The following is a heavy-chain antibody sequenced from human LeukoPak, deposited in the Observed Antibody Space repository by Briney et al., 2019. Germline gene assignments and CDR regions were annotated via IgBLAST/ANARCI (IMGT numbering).Heavy chain of an antibody. CDR1: GGSISRYY. CDR3: ASLGGSRNYYVDF. J-gene: IGHJ4*02. D-gene: IGHD3-10*02. V-gene: IGHV4-59*08. Sequence: SETLSLTCTVCGGSISRYYWSWIRQPPGKGLEWIGYVYYSGSTNYNPSLKSRVTISVDTSKNQFSLRLSSVTAADTAVYYCASLGGSRNYYVDFWGQGTLVTVSS. CDR2: VYYSGST.